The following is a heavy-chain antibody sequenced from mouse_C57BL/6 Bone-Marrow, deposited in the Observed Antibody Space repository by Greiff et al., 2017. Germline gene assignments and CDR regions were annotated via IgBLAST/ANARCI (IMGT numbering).Heavy chain of an antibody. CDR2: IDPENGDP. Sequence: EVKLVESGAELVRPGASVTLSCTASGFNIKDDYMHWVKQRPEQGLEWLGWIDPENGDPEYASKFQGKATITADTTSNTAYLHLSSLTSEDTDVYYCTTGYFDVWGTGTTVTVSA. V-gene: IGHV14-4*01. CDR3: TTGYFDV. CDR1: GFNIKDDY. J-gene: IGHJ1*03.